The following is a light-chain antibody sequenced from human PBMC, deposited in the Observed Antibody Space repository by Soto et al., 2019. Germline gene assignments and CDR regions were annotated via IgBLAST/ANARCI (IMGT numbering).Light chain of an antibody. V-gene: IGLV1-44*01. CDR2: SNN. Sequence: QSVLTQPPSASGTPGQRVTISCSGSSSNIGSNTVNWYQQLPGTAPKLLIYSNNQRPSGVPDRFSGSKSGTSASLAISGLHSEDEADYYCAAWDDSLNGLSYVFGTGTKLTVL. J-gene: IGLJ1*01. CDR1: SSNIGSNT. CDR3: AAWDDSLNGLSYV.